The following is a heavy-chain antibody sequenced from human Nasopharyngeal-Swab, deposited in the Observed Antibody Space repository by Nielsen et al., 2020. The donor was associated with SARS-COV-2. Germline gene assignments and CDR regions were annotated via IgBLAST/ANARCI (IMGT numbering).Heavy chain of an antibody. V-gene: IGHV3-23*01. CDR1: RFTFSSYA. Sequence: GGSLRLSCAASRFTFSSYAMSWVRQAPGKGLEWVSAISGSGGSTYYADSVKGRFTISRDNSKNTLYLQMNSLRAEDTAVYYCAKRPYCGSNSCYYYFDYWGQGTLVTVSS. J-gene: IGHJ4*02. CDR2: ISGSGGST. D-gene: IGHD2-2*01. CDR3: AKRPYCGSNSCYYYFDY.